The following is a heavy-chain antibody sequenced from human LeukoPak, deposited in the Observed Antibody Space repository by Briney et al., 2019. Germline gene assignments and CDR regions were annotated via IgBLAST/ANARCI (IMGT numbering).Heavy chain of an antibody. D-gene: IGHD6-19*01. V-gene: IGHV4-34*01. CDR1: GESFSGYY. Sequence: SETLSLTCAVYGESFSGYYWSWIRQPPGKGLEWIGEINHSGSTNYNPSLKSRVTISVDTSKNQFSLKLSSVTAADTAVYYCARIPCDSSGWCYYFDYWGQGTLVTVSS. CDR2: INHSGST. CDR3: ARIPCDSSGWCYYFDY. J-gene: IGHJ4*02.